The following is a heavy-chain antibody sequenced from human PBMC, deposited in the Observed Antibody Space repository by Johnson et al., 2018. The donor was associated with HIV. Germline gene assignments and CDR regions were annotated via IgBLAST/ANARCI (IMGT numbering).Heavy chain of an antibody. CDR2: IYSGGTT. Sequence: VQLVESGGGLIQPGGSLRLSCAVSGFTVSSNYMSWVRQAPGKGLEWVSVIYSGGTTNYADSVQGRFTVSRDNSKNTLFLQMDNLRSDDTAVYFCPRDWYCSSTFCSERVLKDAFDIWGQGTLVTVSS. CDR1: GFTVSSNY. CDR3: PRDWYCSSTFCSERVLKDAFDI. J-gene: IGHJ3*02. D-gene: IGHD2-2*01. V-gene: IGHV3-66*03.